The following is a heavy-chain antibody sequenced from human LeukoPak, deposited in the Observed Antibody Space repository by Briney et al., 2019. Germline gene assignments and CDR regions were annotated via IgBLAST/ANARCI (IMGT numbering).Heavy chain of an antibody. Sequence: SETLSLTYAVYGGSFSGYYWSWIRQPPGKGLEWIGEINHSGSTNYNPTLKSRVTISVDTSKNQFSLKLSSVTAADTAVYYCARGRPIFGVAYYMDVWGKGTTVTVSS. J-gene: IGHJ6*03. D-gene: IGHD3-3*01. CDR2: INHSGST. V-gene: IGHV4-34*01. CDR3: ARGRPIFGVAYYMDV. CDR1: GGSFSGYY.